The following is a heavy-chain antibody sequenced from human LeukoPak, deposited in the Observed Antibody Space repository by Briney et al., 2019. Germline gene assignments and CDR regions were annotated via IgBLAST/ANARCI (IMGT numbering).Heavy chain of an antibody. D-gene: IGHD2-2*01. CDR3: ARPPVWFISSTDAFDI. Sequence: PGESLKIPCKGSGYSFTSYWIGWVRQMPGKGLEWMGIIYPGDSDTRYSPSFQGQVTISADKSISTAYLQWSSLKASDTAMYYCARPPVWFISSTDAFDIWGQGTMVTVSS. CDR1: GYSFTSYW. CDR2: IYPGDSDT. J-gene: IGHJ3*02. V-gene: IGHV5-51*01.